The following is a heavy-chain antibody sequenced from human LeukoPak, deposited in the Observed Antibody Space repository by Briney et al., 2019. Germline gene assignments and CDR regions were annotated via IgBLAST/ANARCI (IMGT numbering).Heavy chain of an antibody. CDR3: ARGFWGSTMIEN. J-gene: IGHJ4*02. CDR2: IYYSGST. CDR1: GGSISSYY. V-gene: IGHV4-59*01. Sequence: SETLSLTCTVSGGSISSYYWSWIRQSPGKGLEWIGYIYYSGSTNYNPSLKSRVTISVDTSKNQFSLKLSSVTAADTAVYYCARGFWGSTMIENWGQGTLVTVSS. D-gene: IGHD3-22*01.